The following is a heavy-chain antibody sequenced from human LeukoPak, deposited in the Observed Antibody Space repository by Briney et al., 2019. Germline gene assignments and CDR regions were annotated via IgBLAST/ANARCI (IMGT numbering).Heavy chain of an antibody. CDR3: AKAPRPSAVAAIFDY. D-gene: IGHD6-19*01. CDR1: GFTFNDYA. CDR2: ISWNSGNI. V-gene: IGHV3-9*01. Sequence: GGSLRLSCAASGFTFNDYAMHWVRQAPGKGLEWVPGISWNSGNIGYAGSVKGRFTISRDNAKNSLYLQMNSLRAEDTALYYCAKAPRPSAVAAIFDYWGLGTLVTVSS. J-gene: IGHJ4*02.